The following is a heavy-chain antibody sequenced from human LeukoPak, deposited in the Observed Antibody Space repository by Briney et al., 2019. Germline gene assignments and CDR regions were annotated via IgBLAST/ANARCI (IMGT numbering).Heavy chain of an antibody. Sequence: GGSLRLSCAASGFTFSDYYMTWIRQAPGKGLEWISYISSSGTTMYYADSVKGRFTIYRDNAKRSLYLQMNSLGAEDTAVYYCARGSNYGSGSYYKRDWFDPWGQGTLVTVSS. CDR3: ARGSNYGSGSYYKRDWFDP. CDR1: GFTFSDYY. J-gene: IGHJ5*02. V-gene: IGHV3-11*01. CDR2: ISSSGTTM. D-gene: IGHD3-10*01.